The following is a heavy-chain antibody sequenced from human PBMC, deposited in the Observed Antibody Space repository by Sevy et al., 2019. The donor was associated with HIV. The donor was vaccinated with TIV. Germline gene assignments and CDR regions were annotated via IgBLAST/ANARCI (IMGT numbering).Heavy chain of an antibody. Sequence: GGSLRLSCAASGFSFSSYGMHWVRQAPGKGLEWMSYIKYNGSNKDYADSMKGRFTISGENSKNTLYLQMNSLRVEDTAVFYCVKEGGGGGGDHWGQGTLVTVSS. J-gene: IGHJ4*02. CDR2: IKYNGSNK. CDR1: GFSFSSYG. V-gene: IGHV3-30*02. CDR3: VKEGGGGGGDH. D-gene: IGHD3-16*01.